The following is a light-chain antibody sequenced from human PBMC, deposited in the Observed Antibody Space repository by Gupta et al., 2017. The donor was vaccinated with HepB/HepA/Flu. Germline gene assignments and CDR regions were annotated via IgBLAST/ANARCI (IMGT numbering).Light chain of an antibody. CDR2: DVS. CDR3: SSYTSSSTSGV. J-gene: IGLJ1*01. V-gene: IGLV2-14*03. Sequence: QSALTQPASVSGSPGQSITIPCTGTSSDVGGYNYVSWYQQHPGKAPKLMIYDVSNRPSGVSNRFSGSKSGNTASLTISGLQAEDEADYYCSSYTSSSTSGVFGTGTKVTVL. CDR1: SSDVGGYNY.